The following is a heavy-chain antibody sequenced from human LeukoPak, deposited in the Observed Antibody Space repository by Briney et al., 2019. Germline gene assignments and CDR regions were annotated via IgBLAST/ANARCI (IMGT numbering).Heavy chain of an antibody. CDR3: AEGGYGDYVDAFDI. J-gene: IGHJ3*02. CDR2: IYHSGST. V-gene: IGHV4-38-2*02. Sequence: PSETLSLTCTVSGYSISSGYYWGWIRQPPGKGLEWIGSIYHSGSTYYNPSLKSRVTISVDTSKNQFSLKLSSVTAADTAVYYCAEGGYGDYVDAFDIWGQGTMVTVSS. D-gene: IGHD4-17*01. CDR1: GYSISSGYY.